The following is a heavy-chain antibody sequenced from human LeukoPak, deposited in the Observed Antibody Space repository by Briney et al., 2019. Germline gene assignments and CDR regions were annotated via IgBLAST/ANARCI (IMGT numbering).Heavy chain of an antibody. CDR2: IYPGDSDT. J-gene: IGHJ4*02. CDR3: ARGMYYFDY. D-gene: IGHD3-16*01. V-gene: IGHV5-51*01. Sequence: WEVLKISCKSSGYSFTSYWNGWVRPMPGKGLEWMGIIYPGDSDTRYSPSFQGQVTISADKSISTAYLQWSSLKASDTAMYYCARGMYYFDYWGQGTLVTVSS. CDR1: GYSFTSYW.